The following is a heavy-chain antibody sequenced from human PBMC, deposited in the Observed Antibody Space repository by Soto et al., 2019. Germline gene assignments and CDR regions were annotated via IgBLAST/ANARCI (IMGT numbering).Heavy chain of an antibody. D-gene: IGHD2-15*01. CDR2: INPNSGGT. Sequence: SVKVSCKASGYTFTGYYMHWVRQAPGQGLEWMGWINPNSGGTNYAQKFQGRVTMTRDTSISTAYMELSRLRSDDTAVYYCARAGGGYCSGGSCYYTPYYYYYYGMDVWGQGTTVTVSS. J-gene: IGHJ6*02. V-gene: IGHV1-2*02. CDR1: GYTFTGYY. CDR3: ARAGGGYCSGGSCYYTPYYYYYYGMDV.